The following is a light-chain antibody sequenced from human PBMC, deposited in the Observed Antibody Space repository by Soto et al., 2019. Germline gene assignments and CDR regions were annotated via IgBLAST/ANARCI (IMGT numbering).Light chain of an antibody. V-gene: IGKV1-16*01. J-gene: IGKJ4*01. Sequence: DIQMNQSPSSLSASVGDTVTITCRASQGIGNFLAWFQQKPGKAPTSLISEASSLQSGVPSRFSGSGSGKDFTLTISSLQPDDFATYYCQQYHSYPVTFGGGTKVEFK. CDR1: QGIGNF. CDR2: EAS. CDR3: QQYHSYPVT.